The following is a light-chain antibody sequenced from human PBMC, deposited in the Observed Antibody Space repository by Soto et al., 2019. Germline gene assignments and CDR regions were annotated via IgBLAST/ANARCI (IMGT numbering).Light chain of an antibody. J-gene: IGKJ1*01. Sequence: EIVLTQSPGTLSLSPGERATLSCRASQSVSSSYLAWYQQKPGQAPRLLIYGASSRATGIPDRFSGSGSGTDFTLTIRILEPEDFAVYFCQPYGSSPRTFGQGTKVEIK. CDR2: GAS. CDR3: QPYGSSPRT. CDR1: QSVSSSY. V-gene: IGKV3-20*01.